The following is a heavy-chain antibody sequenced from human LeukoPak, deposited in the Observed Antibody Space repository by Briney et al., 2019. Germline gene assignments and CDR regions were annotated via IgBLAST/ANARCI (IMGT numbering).Heavy chain of an antibody. V-gene: IGHV1-18*01. CDR1: GYTFTSYG. Sequence: ASVKVSFKASGYTFTSYGISWVRQAPGQGLKWMGWISAYNGNTNYAQKLQGRVTMTTDTSTSTAYMELRSLRSDDTAVYYCASEGAYCGGDCYAYWGQGTLVTVS. CDR2: ISAYNGNT. D-gene: IGHD2-21*02. J-gene: IGHJ4*02. CDR3: ASEGAYCGGDCYAY.